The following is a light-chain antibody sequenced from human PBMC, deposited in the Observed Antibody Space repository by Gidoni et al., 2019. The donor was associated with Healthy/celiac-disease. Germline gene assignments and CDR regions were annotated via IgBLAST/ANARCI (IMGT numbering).Light chain of an antibody. CDR1: QSISSY. V-gene: IGKV1-39*01. Sequence: DIQMTQSPSSLSASVGDRVTITCRASQSISSYLNWYQQKPGKAPKLLIYAASSVQSGVPSRFSVSGSGTDFTLTISSLQPEDFATYYCQQSYSTPYTFGQGTKLEIK. CDR2: AAS. J-gene: IGKJ2*01. CDR3: QQSYSTPYT.